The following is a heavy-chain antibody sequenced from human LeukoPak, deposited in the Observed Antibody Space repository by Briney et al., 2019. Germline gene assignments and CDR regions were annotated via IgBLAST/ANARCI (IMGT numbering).Heavy chain of an antibody. D-gene: IGHD1-14*01. CDR3: AKDHNTNDAFDI. CDR2: ISYDGSNK. J-gene: IGHJ3*02. Sequence: PGRSLRFSCAASGFTFSSYGMHWVRQAPGKGLEWVAVISYDGSNKYYADSVKGRFTISRDNSKNTLYLQMNSLRAEDTAVYYCAKDHNTNDAFDIWGQGTMVTVSS. CDR1: GFTFSSYG. V-gene: IGHV3-30*18.